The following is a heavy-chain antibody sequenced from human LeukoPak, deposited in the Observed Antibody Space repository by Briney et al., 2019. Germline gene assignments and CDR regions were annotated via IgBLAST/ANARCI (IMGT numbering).Heavy chain of an antibody. CDR2: ISYDGSNK. Sequence: PGRSLRLSCAASGFTFSSYAMHWVRQAPGKGLEWVAVISYDGSNKYYADSVKGRFTISRDNSKNTLYLQMNSLRAEDTAVYYCAREGFDFWGQGTLVTVSS. J-gene: IGHJ5*01. V-gene: IGHV3-30-3*01. CDR1: GFTFSSYA. CDR3: AREGFDF.